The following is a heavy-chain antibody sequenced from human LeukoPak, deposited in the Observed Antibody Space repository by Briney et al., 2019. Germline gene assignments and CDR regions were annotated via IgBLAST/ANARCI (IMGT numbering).Heavy chain of an antibody. CDR2: IRYDGSNK. CDR1: GFTFSSYG. D-gene: IGHD2-15*01. V-gene: IGHV3-30*02. CDR3: AKNSKGGYCSGGSCYPNLDY. J-gene: IGHJ4*02. Sequence: SGGSLRLSCAASGFTFSSYGMHWVRQAPGKGLEWVAFIRYDGSNKYYADSVKGRFTISRDNSKNTLYLQMNSLRAEDTAVYYCAKNSKGGYCSGGSCYPNLDYWGQGTLVTVSS.